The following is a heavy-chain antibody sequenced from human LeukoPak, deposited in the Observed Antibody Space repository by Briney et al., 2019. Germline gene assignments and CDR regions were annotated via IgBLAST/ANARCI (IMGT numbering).Heavy chain of an antibody. Sequence: GGSLRLSCAASGFTFSSYGMSWVRQAPGKGLEWVSSISSSSYIYYADSVKGRFTISRDNAKNSLYLQMNSLRAEDTAVYYCAKGRRPVVVPAAGDYWGQGTLVTVSS. D-gene: IGHD2-2*01. CDR1: GFTFSSYG. J-gene: IGHJ4*02. V-gene: IGHV3-21*04. CDR2: ISSSSYI. CDR3: AKGRRPVVVPAAGDY.